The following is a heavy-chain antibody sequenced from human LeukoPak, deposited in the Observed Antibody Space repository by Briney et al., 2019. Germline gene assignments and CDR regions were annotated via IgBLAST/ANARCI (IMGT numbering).Heavy chain of an antibody. CDR3: ARVNWATVSTSYYFDY. V-gene: IGHV1-69*05. J-gene: IGHJ4*02. CDR2: IIPIFGTA. D-gene: IGHD4-17*01. Sequence: GASVKVSCKASGGTFRSYAISWVRQAPGQGLEWMGGIIPIFGTANYAQKFQGRVTITTDESTSTAYMELSSLRSEDTAVYYCARVNWATVSTSYYFDYWGQGTLVTVSS. CDR1: GGTFRSYA.